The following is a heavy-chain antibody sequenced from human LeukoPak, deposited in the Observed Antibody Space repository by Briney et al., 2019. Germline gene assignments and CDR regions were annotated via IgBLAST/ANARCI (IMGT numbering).Heavy chain of an antibody. Sequence: GGSLRLSCAASGFTFTDYALSWVRQAPGKGLEWVASVYYDGSKKYYADSVEGRFTISRDQTKNTLYLQMNSLRVEDMAIYYCARDWNGMDVWGQGTTVIVSS. J-gene: IGHJ6*02. CDR2: VYYDGSKK. CDR3: ARDWNGMDV. D-gene: IGHD3-3*01. CDR1: GFTFTDYA. V-gene: IGHV3-30*04.